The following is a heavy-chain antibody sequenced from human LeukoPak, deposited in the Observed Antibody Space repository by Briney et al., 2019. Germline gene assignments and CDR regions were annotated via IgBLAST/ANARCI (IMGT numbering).Heavy chain of an antibody. V-gene: IGHV3-7*01. CDR1: GFTFSSYW. D-gene: IGHD2-15*01. CDR3: GRFGYVAAVDS. CDR2: IEPAGSAT. J-gene: IGHJ4*02. Sequence: PGESLRLSCTASGFTFSSYWMTWVRQAPGKGLEWVANIEPAGSATYYVDSVKGRFTISRDNAKNLLYLQMNSLRAEDSAVYHCGRFGYVAAVDSWGQGALVTVS.